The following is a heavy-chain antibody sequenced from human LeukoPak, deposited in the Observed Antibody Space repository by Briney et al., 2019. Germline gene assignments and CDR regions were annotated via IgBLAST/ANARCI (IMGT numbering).Heavy chain of an antibody. J-gene: IGHJ1*01. V-gene: IGHV3-23*01. CDR1: GFTFSSYA. CDR2: TSGSGDKT. D-gene: IGHD6-13*01. Sequence: PGGSLRLSCAASGFTFSSYAMTWVRQAPGRGLEWVSATSGSGDKTYYADSVQGRFTISRDNSKNTLYLQMNSLRPEDTAIYYCAKAISQQLVRYSQAWGQGTLVTVSS. CDR3: AKAISQQLVRYSQA.